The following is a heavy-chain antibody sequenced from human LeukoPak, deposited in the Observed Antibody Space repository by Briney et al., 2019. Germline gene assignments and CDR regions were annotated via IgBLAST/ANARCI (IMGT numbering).Heavy chain of an antibody. J-gene: IGHJ6*03. CDR1: GGSFSGYY. D-gene: IGHD1-26*01. CDR3: ARGLGKRSRKLKYYYYYMDV. Sequence: SETLSLTCAVYGGSFSGYYWSWIRQPPGKGLEWIGEINHSGSTNYNPSLKSRVTISVDTSKNQFSLKLSSVTAADTAVYYCARGLGKRSRKLKYYYYYMDVWGKGTTVTVSS. CDR2: INHSGST. V-gene: IGHV4-34*01.